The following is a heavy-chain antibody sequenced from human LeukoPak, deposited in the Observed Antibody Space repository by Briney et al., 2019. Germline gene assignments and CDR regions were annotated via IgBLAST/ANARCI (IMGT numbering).Heavy chain of an antibody. CDR1: GGSISSSSYY. D-gene: IGHD3-22*01. J-gene: IGHJ3*02. CDR3: ASHVTMIVVANDAFDI. Sequence: SETLSLTCTVSGGSISSSSYYWGWIRQPPGKGLERIGSIYYSGSTYYNPSLKSRVTISVDTSKNQFSLKLSSVTAADTAVYYCASHVTMIVVANDAFDIWGQGTMVTVSS. CDR2: IYYSGST. V-gene: IGHV4-39*01.